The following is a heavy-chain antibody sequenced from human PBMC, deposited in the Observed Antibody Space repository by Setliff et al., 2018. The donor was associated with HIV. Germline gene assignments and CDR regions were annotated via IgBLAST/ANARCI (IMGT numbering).Heavy chain of an antibody. J-gene: IGHJ4*02. CDR1: GGSINSTSYY. CDR3: SRSLVPVASGYYYFEY. V-gene: IGHV4-39*01. D-gene: IGHD3-3*01. CDR2: IYHTGST. Sequence: SETLSLTCTVSGGSINSTSYYWGWIRQPPGKGLEWIGSIYHTGSTYYNPYLKSRVTISVDTSKNQFYLRLSSVAAGDTAVYYYSRSLVPVASGYYYFEYWGQGTLVTVSS.